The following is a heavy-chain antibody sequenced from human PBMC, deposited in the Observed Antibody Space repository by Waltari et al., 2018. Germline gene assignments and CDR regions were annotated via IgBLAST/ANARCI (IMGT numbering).Heavy chain of an antibody. V-gene: IGHV3-53*01. CDR1: GFNVGSND. CDR3: TSPPTY. Sequence: EVQLLESGGGLIQPGGSLRLSCAVSGFNVGSNDMSWVRQAPGKGLEWVSVVYPAGNTYYADSVKGRFTISRDSSDNTFSLQMNNLKVEDTAVYYCTSPPTYWGQGTQVTVSS. CDR2: VYPAGNT. J-gene: IGHJ4*02.